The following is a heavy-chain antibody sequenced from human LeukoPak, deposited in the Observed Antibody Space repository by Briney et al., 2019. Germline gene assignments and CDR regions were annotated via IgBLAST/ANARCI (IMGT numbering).Heavy chain of an antibody. CDR3: TKDQTPFY. CDR2: IRSKAYGGTT. J-gene: IGHJ4*02. V-gene: IGHV3-49*04. Sequence: HPGGSLRLSCTTSGFTFGDYAMTSVRQAPGKGLEWVGFIRSKAYGGTTEYAASVKGRFTISRDDSKSIAYLQMCSLKTEDTAVYYCTKDQTPFYWGQGTLVTVSS. CDR1: GFTFGDYA.